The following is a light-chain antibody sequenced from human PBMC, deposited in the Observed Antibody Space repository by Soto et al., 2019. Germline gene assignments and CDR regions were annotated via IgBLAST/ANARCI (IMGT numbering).Light chain of an antibody. CDR3: QLWVSSSDHGV. CDR1: NIGSKS. CDR2: DDT. J-gene: IGLJ2*01. Sequence: SCELTQPPSVSVAPGQTARFTCGGNNIGSKSVHWYQQKPGQAPVLVVYDDTDRPSGIPERFSGANAGNTATVTISRVEAGDEADDYCQLWVSSSDHGVFGGGTTLPVL. V-gene: IGLV3-21*02.